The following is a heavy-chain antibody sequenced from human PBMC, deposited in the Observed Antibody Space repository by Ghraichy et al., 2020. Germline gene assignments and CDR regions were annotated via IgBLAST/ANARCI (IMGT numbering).Heavy chain of an antibody. Sequence: ASVKVSCKASGYTFTSYGISWVRQAPGQGLEWMGWISAYNGNTNYAQKLQGRVTMTTDTSTSTAYMELRSLRSDDTAVYYCARDRIPWVQDSSGWYDYWGQGTLVTVSS. D-gene: IGHD6-19*01. CDR2: ISAYNGNT. CDR3: ARDRIPWVQDSSGWYDY. CDR1: GYTFTSYG. J-gene: IGHJ4*02. V-gene: IGHV1-18*01.